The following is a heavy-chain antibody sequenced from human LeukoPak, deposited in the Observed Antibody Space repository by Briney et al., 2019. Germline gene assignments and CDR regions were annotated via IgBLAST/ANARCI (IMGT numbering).Heavy chain of an antibody. J-gene: IGHJ6*04. CDR2: ISSSGGST. CDR1: GLTFSNYA. Sequence: PGGSLRLSCAASGLTFSNYAMNWVRQAPGKGLEWVSFISSSGGSTYYADSVKGRLIISRDNSRNTLYLQMNSLRAEDTAVYYCAKDRAPMDVWGKGTTVTVSS. V-gene: IGHV3-23*01. CDR3: AKDRAPMDV.